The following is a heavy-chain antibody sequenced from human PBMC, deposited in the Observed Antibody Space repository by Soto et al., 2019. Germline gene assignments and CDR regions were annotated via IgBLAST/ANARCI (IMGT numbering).Heavy chain of an antibody. J-gene: IGHJ6*02. CDR2: IIPMFGTA. Sequence: QVHLVQSGAEVKKPGSSVKVSCTASGGTFGSYTVTWVRQAPGQGLEWMGEIIPMFGTASYAQKFQGRVTLTADKSTTTAHMVLRSLSSDDTAVYFCARQRARPPHFYSGMDVWGQGTTVTVSS. CDR3: ARQRARPPHFYSGMDV. CDR1: GGTFGSYT. V-gene: IGHV1-69*06.